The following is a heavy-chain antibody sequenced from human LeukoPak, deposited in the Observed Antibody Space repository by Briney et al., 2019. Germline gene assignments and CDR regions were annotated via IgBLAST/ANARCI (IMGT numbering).Heavy chain of an antibody. CDR2: INPNSGGT. CDR1: GYTFTFYY. V-gene: IGHV1-2*02. Sequence: GASVKVSCKASGYTFTFYYMHWVRQAPGQGLEWMGWINPNSGGTNYAQKFQGSVTMTEDTSTDTAYMELSSLRSEDTAVYYCATFGAKWLRLGSFFDWGQGTLVTVSS. CDR3: ATFGAKWLRLGSFFD. J-gene: IGHJ4*02. D-gene: IGHD5-12*01.